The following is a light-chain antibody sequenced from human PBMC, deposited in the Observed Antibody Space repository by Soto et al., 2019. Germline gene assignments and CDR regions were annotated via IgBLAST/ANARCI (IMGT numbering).Light chain of an antibody. J-gene: IGLJ2*01. Sequence: SYELTQPPSVSVSPGQTASITCSGDKLGDKYACWYQQKPGQSPVLVIYQDSKRPSGIPERFSGSNSGNTATLTISGTQAMDEADYYCQAWDSRIGVVFGGGTKLTVL. CDR2: QDS. CDR3: QAWDSRIGVV. V-gene: IGLV3-1*01. CDR1: KLGDKY.